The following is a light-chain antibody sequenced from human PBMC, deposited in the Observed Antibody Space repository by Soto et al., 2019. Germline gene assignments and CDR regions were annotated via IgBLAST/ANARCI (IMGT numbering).Light chain of an antibody. J-gene: IGKJ1*01. CDR3: QQYGSSPPTWT. V-gene: IGKV3-20*01. CDR1: QSVSSNY. CDR2: GAS. Sequence: EIVLTQSPGTLSLSPGERATLSCRASQSVSSNYLAWYQQKPGQAPRLLLYGASSRATGIPDRFSGSGSGTDFILTISRLEPEDFAVYYCQQYGSSPPTWTFGQGTKVEIK.